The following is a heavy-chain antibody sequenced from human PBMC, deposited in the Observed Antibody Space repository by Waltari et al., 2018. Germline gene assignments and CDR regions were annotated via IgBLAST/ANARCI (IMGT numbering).Heavy chain of an antibody. Sequence: EVQLVESGGGLVKPGGSLRLSCAASGFTFSSYSMNWVRQAPGKGLEWGPSVSSGSSHIYHADSVKGRFTISRDNARNSLYLQMNSRRADDTAMYYCVRGFGSDPWGQGTLVTVSS. CDR1: GFTFSSYS. J-gene: IGHJ5*02. V-gene: IGHV3-21*02. D-gene: IGHD3-10*01. CDR3: VRGFGSDP. CDR2: VSSGSSHI.